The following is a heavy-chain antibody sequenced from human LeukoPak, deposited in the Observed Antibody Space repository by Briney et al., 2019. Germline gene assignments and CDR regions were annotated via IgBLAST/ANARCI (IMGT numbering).Heavy chain of an antibody. V-gene: IGHV3-48*01. CDR2: ISSSSSTI. D-gene: IGHD1-26*01. Sequence: PGGSLRLSCAASGFTFSSYSMNWVRQAPGKGLEWVSYISSSSSTIYYADSVKGRFTISRDNAKNSLYLQMNSLRAEDTAVYYCARGAVGRRDSGSYYDWFDPWGQGTLVTVSS. CDR3: ARGAVGRRDSGSYYDWFDP. CDR1: GFTFSSYS. J-gene: IGHJ5*02.